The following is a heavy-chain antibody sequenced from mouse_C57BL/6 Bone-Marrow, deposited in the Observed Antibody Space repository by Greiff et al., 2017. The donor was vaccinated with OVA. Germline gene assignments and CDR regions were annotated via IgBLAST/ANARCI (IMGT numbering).Heavy chain of an antibody. CDR2: IDPENGDT. CDR1: GFNIKDDY. V-gene: IGHV14-4*01. J-gene: IGHJ2*01. CDR3: TTYRY. Sequence: DVKLQESGAELVRPGASVKLSCTASGFNIKDDYMHWVKERPEQGLEWIGWIDPENGDTEYASKFQGKATITADTSSKTVYLQLSSLTSEDTAVYYCTTYRYWGQGTTLTVSS.